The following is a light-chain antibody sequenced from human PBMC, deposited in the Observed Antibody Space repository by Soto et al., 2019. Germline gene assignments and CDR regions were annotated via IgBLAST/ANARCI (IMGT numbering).Light chain of an antibody. V-gene: IGLV5-45*01. CDR3: MIWHSSAYV. Sequence: QLVLTQPPSLSASPGASASLTCTLRSGINVGTYRIYWFRQKPGSPPQYLLRYRSDSDKQQGSGVPSRFSASKDASANAGILVISGLQSDDEGDYYCMIWHSSAYVFGSGTKLTVL. CDR2: YRSDSDK. J-gene: IGLJ1*01. CDR1: SGINVGTYR.